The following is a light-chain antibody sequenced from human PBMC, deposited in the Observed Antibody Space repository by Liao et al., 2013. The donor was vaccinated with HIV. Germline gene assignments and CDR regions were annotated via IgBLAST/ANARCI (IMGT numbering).Light chain of an antibody. V-gene: IGLV3-21*01. CDR3: QAWDRGMGV. CDR1: NVGSTS. CDR2: EDD. Sequence: SYVLTQPPSVSVAPGKTAGISCGGNNVGSTSVHWYQQRPGQSPVLVISEDDKRPSGIPERFSGSNSGNTATLTISGAQAMDEGDYYCQAWDRGMGVFGTGTKVTVL. J-gene: IGLJ1*01.